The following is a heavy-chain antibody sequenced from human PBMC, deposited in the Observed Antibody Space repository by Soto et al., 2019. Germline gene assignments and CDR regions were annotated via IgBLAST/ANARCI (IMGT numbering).Heavy chain of an antibody. CDR3: AKVRWGYYYDSSGYYGY. J-gene: IGHJ4*02. CDR1: GFTFSSYA. V-gene: IGHV3-23*01. CDR2: ISGSGGST. D-gene: IGHD3-22*01. Sequence: GGSLRLSCAASGFTFSSYAMSWVRQAPGKGLEWVSAISGSGGSTYYADSVKGRFTISRDNSKNTLYLQMNSLRAEDTAVYYCAKVRWGYYYDSSGYYGYWGQGTLVTVSS.